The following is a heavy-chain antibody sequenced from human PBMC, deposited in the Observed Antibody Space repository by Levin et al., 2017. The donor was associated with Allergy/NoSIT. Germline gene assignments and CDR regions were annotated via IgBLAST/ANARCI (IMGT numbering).Heavy chain of an antibody. CDR1: GGSVRSGSYY. CDR3: ATDLRYCSSTSCYSNAFDI. V-gene: IGHV4-61*01. J-gene: IGHJ3*02. Sequence: PSETLSLTCTVSGGSVRSGSYYWSWIRQPPGKGLEWIGYIYYSGSTNYNPSLKSRVTISLDTSKNQFSLKLSSVTAADTAVYYCATDLRYCSSTSCYSNAFDIWGQGTMVTVSS. CDR2: IYYSGST. D-gene: IGHD2-2*01.